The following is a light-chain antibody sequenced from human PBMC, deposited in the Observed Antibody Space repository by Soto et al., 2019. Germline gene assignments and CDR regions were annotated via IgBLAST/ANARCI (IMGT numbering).Light chain of an antibody. J-gene: IGLJ3*02. CDR3: SSFTSSNTVV. CDR1: SSDVGGYKY. CDR2: EVS. Sequence: QSVLTQPASVSGSPGPSITISCTGTSSDVGGYKYVSWYQQQPGKAPKLMIYEVSNRPSGVSNHFSGSKSGNTASLTISGLQAEDEADYYCSSFTSSNTVVFGGGTKLTVL. V-gene: IGLV2-14*01.